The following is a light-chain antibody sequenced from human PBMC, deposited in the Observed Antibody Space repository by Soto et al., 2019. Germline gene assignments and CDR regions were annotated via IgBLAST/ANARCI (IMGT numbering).Light chain of an antibody. J-gene: IGKJ1*01. CDR1: QSVSKY. CDR2: GAS. CDR3: QQYGGSPQT. Sequence: EIVLTQSPGTLALSPGEGATLSCSASQSVSKYLAWYQQKPGQAPRLLIYGASSRATGIPDSFSGSGSGTDLTLTISRLQPEDFAVYYCQQYGGSPQTFGQGTKVEIK. V-gene: IGKV3-20*01.